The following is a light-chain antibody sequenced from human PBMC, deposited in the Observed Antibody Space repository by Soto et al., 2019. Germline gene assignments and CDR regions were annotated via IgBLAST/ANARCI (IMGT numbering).Light chain of an antibody. CDR3: CSYAGSYTHV. CDR2: DVI. CDR1: SSAVGTYTY. V-gene: IGLV2-11*01. J-gene: IGLJ1*01. Sequence: QSALTHPRSVSGCTGHSVTISRTGTSSAVGTYTYVAWYQQHPGKAPKHIIYDVIERPSGVPDHFSGSKSGNTASLTISGLQAEDEADYYCCSYAGSYTHVFGTGTKVTV.